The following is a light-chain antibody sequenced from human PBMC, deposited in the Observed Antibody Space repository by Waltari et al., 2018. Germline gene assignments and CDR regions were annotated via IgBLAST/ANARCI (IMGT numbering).Light chain of an antibody. CDR1: QSISDR. V-gene: IGKV1-5*03. CDR2: KAF. Sequence: DIQMTQSPSTRSASVGDRVTITCRASQSISDRLAWYQQKAGKAPNLLIYKAFSLETGVPSRFSGSGSGTEFTLTISSLQPDDFATYYCQQFNVDSQWTFGQGTKVEI. J-gene: IGKJ1*01. CDR3: QQFNVDSQWT.